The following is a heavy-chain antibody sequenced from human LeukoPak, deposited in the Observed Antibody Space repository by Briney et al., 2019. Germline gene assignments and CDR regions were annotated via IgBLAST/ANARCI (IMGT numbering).Heavy chain of an antibody. Sequence: GGSLRLSCAASGFTFSSYGMHWVRQAPGKGPVRVSRINSDGSGSNYADSVKGRFTISRDNAKNTLYLQMNSLRAEDSALYYCARDFPVAGTYYFDYWGQGTLVTVSS. CDR2: INSDGSGS. J-gene: IGHJ4*02. CDR1: GFTFSSYG. CDR3: ARDFPVAGTYYFDY. D-gene: IGHD6-19*01. V-gene: IGHV3-74*01.